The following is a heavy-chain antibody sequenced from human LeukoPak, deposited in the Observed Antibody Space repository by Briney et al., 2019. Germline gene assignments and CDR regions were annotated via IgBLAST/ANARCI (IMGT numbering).Heavy chain of an antibody. V-gene: IGHV4-39*01. Sequence: SETLSLTCTVSGGSISSSSYYWGWIRQPPGKGLEWIGSIYYSGSTYYNPSLKRRVTISVDTSKNQFSLKLTSVTAADTAVYYCASLTKYGVQELGDYWGQGPLVTVSS. CDR3: ASLTKYGVQELGDY. D-gene: IGHD4-17*01. CDR2: IYYSGST. J-gene: IGHJ4*02. CDR1: GGSISSSSYY.